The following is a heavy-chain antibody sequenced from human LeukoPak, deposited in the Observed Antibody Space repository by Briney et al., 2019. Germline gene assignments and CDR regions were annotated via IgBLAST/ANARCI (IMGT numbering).Heavy chain of an antibody. Sequence: GASVKVSCKASGYTFSGYYLHWVRQAPGQGLEWMGRIIPILGIANYAQKFQGRVTITADKSTSTAYMELSSLRSEDTAVYYCARGQSLTHYLRFLEWLPTKNLGYFDYWGQGTLVTVSS. D-gene: IGHD3-3*01. CDR3: ARGQSLTHYLRFLEWLPTKNLGYFDY. CDR2: IIPILGIA. CDR1: GYTFSGYY. V-gene: IGHV1-69*04. J-gene: IGHJ4*02.